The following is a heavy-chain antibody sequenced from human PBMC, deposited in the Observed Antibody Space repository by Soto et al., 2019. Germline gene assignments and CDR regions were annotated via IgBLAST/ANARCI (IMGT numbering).Heavy chain of an antibody. J-gene: IGHJ4*02. CDR2: IYYSGST. CDR3: ARGGWRHIDY. Sequence: SETLSLTCTVSGGSISTYYWSWIRQPPGKGLEWIGYIYYSGSTNYNPSLESRVTISVDTSKNQFSLKLSSVTAADTAVYYCARGGWRHIDYWGQGTLVTVSS. D-gene: IGHD3-3*01. CDR1: GGSISTYY. V-gene: IGHV4-59*08.